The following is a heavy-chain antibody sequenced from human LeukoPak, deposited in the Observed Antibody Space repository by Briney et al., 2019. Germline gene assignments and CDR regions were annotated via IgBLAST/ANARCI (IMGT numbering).Heavy chain of an antibody. D-gene: IGHD2-2*03. CDR1: GFTFSSYG. Sequence: GGSLRLSCAASGFTFSSYGMDWVRQAPGKGLEWVSGIGGSGTRTYYADSVKGRFTISRDNSKNTLYLQMNSLRDEDTAVYYCAKDSHWILFDDWGQGTLVTVSS. CDR3: AKDSHWILFDD. J-gene: IGHJ4*02. V-gene: IGHV3-23*01. CDR2: IGGSGTRT.